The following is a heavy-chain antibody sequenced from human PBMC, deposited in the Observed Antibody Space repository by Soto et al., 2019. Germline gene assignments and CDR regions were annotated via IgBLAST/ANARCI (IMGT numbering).Heavy chain of an antibody. CDR3: AHAYGGRSLY. Sequence: KESGPTLVKPTQTLTLTCTFSGFSLTTDRVGVGWIRQPPGEALEWLAVIYWDDSKTSRPSLESRLTITKDTSKNQVALTMTNMDSLDTATYYCAHAYGGRSLYWGQGTLVTVSS. CDR1: GFSLTTDRVG. J-gene: IGHJ4*02. D-gene: IGHD1-26*01. CDR2: IYWDDSK. V-gene: IGHV2-5*02.